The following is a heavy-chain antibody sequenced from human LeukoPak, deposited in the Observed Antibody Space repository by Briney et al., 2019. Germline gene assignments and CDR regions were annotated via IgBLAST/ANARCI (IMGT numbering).Heavy chain of an antibody. CDR3: ARDSDCGDLGGLDY. J-gene: IGHJ4*02. CDR2: FNPSGGST. V-gene: IGHV1-46*01. Sequence: ASVKVSCKASGYTFTSFYIHWVRQAPGQGLEWMGVFNPSGGSTRFARKFQGRVTMTGDMSTATVYMELHSLRYEDTAVYFCARDSDCGDLGGLDYWGQGTLVTVSS. CDR1: GYTFTSFY. D-gene: IGHD4-17*01.